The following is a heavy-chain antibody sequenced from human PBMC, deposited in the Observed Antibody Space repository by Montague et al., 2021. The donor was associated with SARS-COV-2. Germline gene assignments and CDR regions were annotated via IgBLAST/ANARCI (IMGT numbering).Heavy chain of an antibody. Sequence: SMRLSCXASGFTFSSYAMHWVRQAPGKGLEWVAVISYDGSNKYYXDSMKGRFTISRDNSKNTLYLQMNSLRAEDTAVYYCARDFRNIVATYGMDVWGQGTTVTVSS. CDR1: GFTFSSYA. J-gene: IGHJ6*02. D-gene: IGHD5-12*01. V-gene: IGHV3-30-3*01. CDR3: ARDFRNIVATYGMDV. CDR2: ISYDGSNK.